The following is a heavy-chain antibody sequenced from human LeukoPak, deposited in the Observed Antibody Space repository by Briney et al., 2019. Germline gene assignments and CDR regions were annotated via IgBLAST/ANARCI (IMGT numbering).Heavy chain of an antibody. CDR1: GGSISSYY. CDR3: VRAGAWTPYYYYGMDV. Sequence: SETLSLTCTVSGGSISSYYWSWIRQPAGKGLEWIGRIYTSGSTNYNPSLKSRVTMSVDTSKNQFSLKLSSVTAADTAVYYCVRAGAWTPYYYYGMDVWGQGTTVTVSS. D-gene: IGHD7-27*01. CDR2: IYTSGST. J-gene: IGHJ6*02. V-gene: IGHV4-4*07.